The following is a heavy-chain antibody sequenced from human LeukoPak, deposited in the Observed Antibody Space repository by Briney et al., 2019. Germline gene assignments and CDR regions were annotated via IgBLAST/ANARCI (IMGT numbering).Heavy chain of an antibody. CDR1: GGTFSSYA. CDR3: ARAPAVINDSSGYHGDY. V-gene: IGHV1-69*04. CDR2: IIPILGIA. J-gene: IGHJ4*02. Sequence: SVKVSCKASGGTFSSYAISWVRQAPGQGLEWMGRIIPILGIANYAQKFQGRVTITADKSTSTAYMGLSSLRSEDTAVYYCARAPAVINDSSGYHGDYWGQGTLVTVSS. D-gene: IGHD3-22*01.